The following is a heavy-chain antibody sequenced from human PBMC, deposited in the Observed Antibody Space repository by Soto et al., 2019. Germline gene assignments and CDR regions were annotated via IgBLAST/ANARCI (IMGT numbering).Heavy chain of an antibody. CDR2: IYYRGSS. D-gene: IGHD2-15*01. CDR1: GGSISGDYY. Sequence: QVRLHESGPGLVKPSQTLSLTCSVSGGSISGDYYWSWIRQSPEKGMEWIGYIYYRGSSYSNPALPRRLSISIATSKNQFSLKLRSVTAADTAVYDCARGGARWPGYFDSWGQGALVAVSS. J-gene: IGHJ4*02. V-gene: IGHV4-30-4*08. CDR3: ARGGARWPGYFDS.